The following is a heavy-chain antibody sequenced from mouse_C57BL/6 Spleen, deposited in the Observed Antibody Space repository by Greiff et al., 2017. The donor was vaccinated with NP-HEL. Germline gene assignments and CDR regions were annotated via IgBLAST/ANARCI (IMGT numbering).Heavy chain of an antibody. D-gene: IGHD1-1*01. V-gene: IGHV1-69*01. Sequence: QVQLQQPGAELVMPGASVKLSCKASGYTFTSYWMHWVKQRPGQGLEWIGEIDPSDSYTNYNQKFKGKSTLTVDKSSSTAYMQLSSLTSEDSAVYYCARFGNYYGSSYVMDYWGQGTSVTVSS. CDR3: ARFGNYYGSSYVMDY. CDR1: GYTFTSYW. J-gene: IGHJ4*01. CDR2: IDPSDSYT.